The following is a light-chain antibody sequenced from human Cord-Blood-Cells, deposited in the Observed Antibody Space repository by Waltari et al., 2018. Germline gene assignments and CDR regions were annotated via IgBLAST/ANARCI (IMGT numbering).Light chain of an antibody. CDR2: QDT. CDR1: KLGDKY. CDR3: QAWDSSTAV. Sequence: SYELTQPPSVSVSPGQTASITCSGDKLGDKYVCWYQQKPGQSPVLVIYQDTKRPSGIPERFSGSNSGNTATLTISGTQAMDGADCYCQAWDSSTAVFGGGTKLTVL. J-gene: IGLJ2*01. V-gene: IGLV3-1*01.